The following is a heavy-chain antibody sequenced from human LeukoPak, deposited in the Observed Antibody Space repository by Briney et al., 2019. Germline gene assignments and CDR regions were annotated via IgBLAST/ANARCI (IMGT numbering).Heavy chain of an antibody. D-gene: IGHD6-13*01. CDR3: ARVCMSCVGSPVY. J-gene: IGHJ4*02. Sequence: GGSLRLSCAASGFTFSSYSMNWVRQAPGKGLEWVSSISSSSSYIYYADSVKGRFTISRDNAKNSLYLQMNSLRAEDTAVYYCARVCMSCVGSPVYWGQGTLVTVSS. CDR2: ISSSSSYI. CDR1: GFTFSSYS. V-gene: IGHV3-21*01.